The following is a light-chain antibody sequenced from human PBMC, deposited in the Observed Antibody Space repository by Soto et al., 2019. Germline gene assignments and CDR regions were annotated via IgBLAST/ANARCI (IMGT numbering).Light chain of an antibody. CDR3: QQYSSNFYT. J-gene: IGKJ2*01. Sequence: DIQMTQSPSTLSASVGDRVTITCRASQSISSHLARYQQKPGKAPEVLIYDASTLESGVSSRFSGSGSGTKFTLTISNLQPDDFATYFCQQYSSNFYTFGQGTKVEIK. V-gene: IGKV1-5*01. CDR2: DAS. CDR1: QSISSH.